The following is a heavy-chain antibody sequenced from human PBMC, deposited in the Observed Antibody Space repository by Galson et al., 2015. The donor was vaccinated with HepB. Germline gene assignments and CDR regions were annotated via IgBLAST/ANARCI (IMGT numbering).Heavy chain of an antibody. D-gene: IGHD6-13*01. Sequence: SLRLSCAASGFSFSNYAMHWVRQAPGKGLEWVAVISYDGTRKYYAESAKGRFTISRDNSKNTLYLQMNSPRPEDTAVYYCARDGNSRDNWFHPWGQGSLVTVSS. CDR2: ISYDGTRK. V-gene: IGHV3-30-3*01. J-gene: IGHJ5*02. CDR1: GFSFSNYA. CDR3: ARDGNSRDNWFHP.